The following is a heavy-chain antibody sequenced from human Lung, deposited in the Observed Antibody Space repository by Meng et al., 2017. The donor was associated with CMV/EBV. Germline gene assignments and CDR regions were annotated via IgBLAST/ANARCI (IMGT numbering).Heavy chain of an antibody. CDR3: ARDAPGRSGDAFSL. CDR1: GGSISSRTYY. CDR2: VYYSGSP. J-gene: IGHJ4*03. Sequence: GSLRLXCTVSGGSISSRTYYWAWLRQPPGKGLDWIGSVYYSGSPHYNPPLKSRVTISVDTSKNQFSLTLRSVTAADTAVYYCARDAPGRSGDAFSLWGQGTLVXVSS. D-gene: IGHD1-26*01. V-gene: IGHV4-39*07.